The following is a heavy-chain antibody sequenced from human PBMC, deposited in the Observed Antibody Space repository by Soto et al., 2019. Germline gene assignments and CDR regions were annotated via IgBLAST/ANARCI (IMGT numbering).Heavy chain of an antibody. D-gene: IGHD2-15*01. Sequence: EVQLVESGGGLVQPGGSLRLSCAASGFTFSSYWMSWVRQAPGKGLEWVANIKQDGSEKYYVDSVKGRFTISRDNAKNSLFLQMNSLRAGDTAVYYCARDPSVVVVAATPYCYYGMDVWRQGATVTVSS. J-gene: IGHJ6*02. V-gene: IGHV3-7*01. CDR3: ARDPSVVVVAATPYCYYGMDV. CDR2: IKQDGSEK. CDR1: GFTFSSYW.